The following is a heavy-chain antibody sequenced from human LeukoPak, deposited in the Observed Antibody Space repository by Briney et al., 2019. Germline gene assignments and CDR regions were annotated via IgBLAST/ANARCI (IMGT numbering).Heavy chain of an antibody. CDR3: AREGHYYDSSGYPNYYYYYMDV. J-gene: IGHJ6*03. Sequence: PSETLSLTCTVSGGSISSGSYYWSWIRQPAGKGLERIGRIYTSGSTNYNPSLKSRVTISVDTSKNQFSLKLSSVTAAGTAVYYCAREGHYYDSSGYPNYYYYYMDVWGKGTTVTVSS. V-gene: IGHV4-61*02. D-gene: IGHD3-22*01. CDR1: GGSISSGSYY. CDR2: IYTSGST.